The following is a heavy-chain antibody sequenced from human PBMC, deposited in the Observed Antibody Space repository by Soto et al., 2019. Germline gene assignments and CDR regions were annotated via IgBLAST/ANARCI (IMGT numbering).Heavy chain of an antibody. D-gene: IGHD6-6*01. CDR1: GYTFTSYS. CDR3: VREGQGQLGTYYYYQGVDV. J-gene: IGHJ6*02. V-gene: IGHV1-3*01. Sequence: ASVKVSCKPSGYTFTSYSMHWVRQAPGQRPEWMGWINAGNGNTKYSQKLQGRVTITRDTSASTAYMELSSLRSEDTAVYYCVREGQGQLGTYYYYQGVDVSGQGITVTVSS. CDR2: INAGNGNT.